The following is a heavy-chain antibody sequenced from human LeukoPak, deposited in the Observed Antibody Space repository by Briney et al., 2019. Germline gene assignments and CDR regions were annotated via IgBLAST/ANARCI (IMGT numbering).Heavy chain of an antibody. CDR1: GGSFSGYY. D-gene: IGHD5-18*01. Sequence: SETLSLTCAVYGGSFSGYYWSWIRQPPGKGLEWIGEINHSGSTNYNPSLKSRVTISVDTSKNQFSLKLSSVTAADTAVYYCARGGIQLWLSAEYYFDYWGQGTLVTVSS. J-gene: IGHJ4*02. V-gene: IGHV4-34*01. CDR2: INHSGST. CDR3: ARGGIQLWLSAEYYFDY.